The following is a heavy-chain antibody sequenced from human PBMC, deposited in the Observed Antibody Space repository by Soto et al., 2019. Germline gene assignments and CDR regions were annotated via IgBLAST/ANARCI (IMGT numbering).Heavy chain of an antibody. V-gene: IGHV3-23*01. J-gene: IGHJ4*02. D-gene: IGHD5-12*01. Sequence: GGSLRLSCAASGFTFSSYAMSWVRQAPGKGLEWVSAISGSGGSTYYADSVKGRFTISRDNSKNTLYLQMNSLRAEDTAVYYCAKDSRPRWLQTSCFDYWGQGTLVTVSS. CDR2: ISGSGGST. CDR3: AKDSRPRWLQTSCFDY. CDR1: GFTFSSYA.